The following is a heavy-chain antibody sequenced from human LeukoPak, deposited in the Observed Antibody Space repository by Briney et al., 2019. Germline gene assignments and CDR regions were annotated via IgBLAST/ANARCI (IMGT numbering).Heavy chain of an antibody. CDR2: QNPNSGNK. CDR3: ARKGPGVLDV. D-gene: IGHD7-27*01. Sequence: ASVKVSCTASGYTFISYGINWLRQVSGQRPEWMGWQNPNSGNKGYAPKFKGRVTMTRDTSTNTAYMDLSGLKSEDTAVYYCARKGPGVLDVWGQGTLVAVSS. V-gene: IGHV1-8*01. J-gene: IGHJ3*01. CDR1: GYTFISYG.